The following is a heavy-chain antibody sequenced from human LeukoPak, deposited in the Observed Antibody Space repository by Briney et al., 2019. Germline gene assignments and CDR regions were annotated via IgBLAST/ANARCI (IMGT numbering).Heavy chain of an antibody. Sequence: PSETLSLTCTASGGSISSSSYYWGWIRQPPGKGLEWIGSIYYSGSTYYSPSLKSRVTISVDTSKNQFSLKLSSVTAADTAVYYCARRLIVLKYNWNSPFDYWGQGTLVTVSS. J-gene: IGHJ4*02. D-gene: IGHD1-7*01. CDR1: GGSISSSSYY. CDR2: IYYSGST. CDR3: ARRLIVLKYNWNSPFDY. V-gene: IGHV4-39*01.